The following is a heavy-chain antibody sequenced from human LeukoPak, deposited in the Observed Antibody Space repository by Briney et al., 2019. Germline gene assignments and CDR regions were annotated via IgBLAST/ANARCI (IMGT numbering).Heavy chain of an antibody. CDR3: ARGVDIVATIWDY. J-gene: IGHJ4*02. Sequence: GGSLRLSCAASGFTFSTHWMSWVRQAPGKGLEWVANIKIDGSEKYYVDSVKGRFTISRDNAKNSLYLQMNSLRVEDTAVYYCARGVDIVATIWDYWGQGTLVTVSS. CDR2: IKIDGSEK. CDR1: GFTFSTHW. D-gene: IGHD5-12*01. V-gene: IGHV3-7*03.